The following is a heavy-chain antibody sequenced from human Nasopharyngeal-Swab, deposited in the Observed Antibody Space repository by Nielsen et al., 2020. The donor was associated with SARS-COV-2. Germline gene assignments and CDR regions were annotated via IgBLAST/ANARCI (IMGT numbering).Heavy chain of an antibody. CDR3: ARDIGVGATPQDY. CDR1: GFTFCSYG. V-gene: IGHV3-33*01. Sequence: GESLKISCAASGFTFCSYGMHWVRQAPGKGLEWVAVIWYDGSNKYYADSVKGRFTISRDNSKNTLYLQMNSLRAEDTAVYYCARDIGVGATPQDYWGQGTLVTVSS. D-gene: IGHD1-26*01. CDR2: IWYDGSNK. J-gene: IGHJ4*02.